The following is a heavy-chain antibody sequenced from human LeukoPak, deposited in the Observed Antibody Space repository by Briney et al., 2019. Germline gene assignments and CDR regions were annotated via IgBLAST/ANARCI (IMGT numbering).Heavy chain of an antibody. CDR2: IYSGGST. CDR3: ASYRYGSSFAFDI. Sequence: PGGSLRLSCGASGFTVRPNYMSCVPQAPGKGLEGVSIIYSGGSTYYADSVKGRFTISRDNSKNTLYLQMNSLRAEDTAVYYCASYRYGSSFAFDIWGQGTMVSVSS. V-gene: IGHV3-66*01. CDR1: GFTVRPNY. D-gene: IGHD6-6*01. J-gene: IGHJ3*02.